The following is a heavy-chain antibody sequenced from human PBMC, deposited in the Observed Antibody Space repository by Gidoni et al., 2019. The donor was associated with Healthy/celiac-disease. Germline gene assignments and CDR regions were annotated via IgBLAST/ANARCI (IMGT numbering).Heavy chain of an antibody. CDR2: IIPIFGTA. CDR3: ARGEICSGGSCYYAFDI. Sequence: QVQLVQSGAAVKQPGYSVKVSCKASGGTFSSYAISWVRQAPGQGLEWMGGIIPIFGTANYAQKFQGRVTITEDESTSTAYMELSSLRSEDTAVYYCARGEICSGGSCYYAFDIWGQGTMVTVSS. V-gene: IGHV1-69*01. D-gene: IGHD2-15*01. CDR1: GGTFSSYA. J-gene: IGHJ3*02.